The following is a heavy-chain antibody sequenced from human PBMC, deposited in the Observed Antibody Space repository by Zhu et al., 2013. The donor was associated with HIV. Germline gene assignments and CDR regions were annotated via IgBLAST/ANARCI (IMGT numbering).Heavy chain of an antibody. D-gene: IGHD1-1*01. CDR2: IYYSGST. J-gene: IGHJ6*03. Sequence: QVQLQESGPGLVKSSETLSLTCTVSGGSISSSSYYWGWIRQPPGKGLEWIGSIYYSGSTYYNPSLKSRVTISVDTSKNQFSLKLSSVTAADTAVYYCARVWEQYYYYYYYMDVWGKGPRSPSP. CDR1: GGSISSSSYY. CDR3: ARVWEQYYYYYYYMDV. V-gene: IGHV4-39*07.